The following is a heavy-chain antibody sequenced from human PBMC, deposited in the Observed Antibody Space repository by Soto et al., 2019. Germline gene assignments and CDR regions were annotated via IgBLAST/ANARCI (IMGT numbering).Heavy chain of an antibody. J-gene: IGHJ4*02. V-gene: IGHV4-59*12. CDR1: GGSISSYY. Sequence: SETLSLTCTVSGGSISSYYWIWIRQPPGKGLEWIGYIYYSGSTNYNPSLKSRVTISVDTSKNQFSLKLNSMTAADTAVYFCARRDWAVRFNYWGQGTLVTVSS. D-gene: IGHD2-21*01. CDR3: ARRDWAVRFNY. CDR2: IYYSGST.